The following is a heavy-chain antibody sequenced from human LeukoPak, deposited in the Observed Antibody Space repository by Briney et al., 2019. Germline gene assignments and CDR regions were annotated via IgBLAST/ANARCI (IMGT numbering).Heavy chain of an antibody. J-gene: IGHJ4*02. Sequence: GGSLRLSCAASGFTFSSYAMYWVRRSPGKGLEWVAVISYDGSNKYYADSVKGRFTISRDNSKNTLYLQMNSLRAEDTAVYYCARDARTVGITMIVVGFDYWGQGTLVTVSS. CDR1: GFTFSSYA. CDR3: ARDARTVGITMIVVGFDY. CDR2: ISYDGSNK. V-gene: IGHV3-30*04. D-gene: IGHD3-22*01.